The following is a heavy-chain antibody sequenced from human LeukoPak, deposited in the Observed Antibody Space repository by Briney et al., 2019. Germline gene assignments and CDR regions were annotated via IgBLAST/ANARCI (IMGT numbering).Heavy chain of an antibody. V-gene: IGHV3-30*02. CDR2: IRYDGSNK. J-gene: IGHJ4*02. CDR1: GFTFSSYG. D-gene: IGHD6-13*01. CDR3: AKEPGSSKPFGY. Sequence: GGSLRLSCAASGFTFSSYGMHWVRQAPGKGLEWVAFIRYDGSNKYYADSVKGRFTISRDNSKNTLYLQMNSLRAEDTAVYYCAKEPGSSKPFGYWGQGTLVTVSS.